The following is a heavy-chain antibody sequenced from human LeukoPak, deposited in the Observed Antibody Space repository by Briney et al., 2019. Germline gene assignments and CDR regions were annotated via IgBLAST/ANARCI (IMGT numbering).Heavy chain of an antibody. J-gene: IGHJ4*02. CDR3: ARDGPRGSPFDY. CDR1: GFTFSSYE. V-gene: IGHV3-48*03. CDR2: ISSSGSTI. D-gene: IGHD3-10*01. Sequence: SGGSLRLSCAASGFTFSSYEMNWVRQAPGKGLEWVSYISSSGSTIYYADSVKSRFTISRDNAKNSLYLQMNSLRAEDTAVYYCARDGPRGSPFDYWGQGTLVTVSS.